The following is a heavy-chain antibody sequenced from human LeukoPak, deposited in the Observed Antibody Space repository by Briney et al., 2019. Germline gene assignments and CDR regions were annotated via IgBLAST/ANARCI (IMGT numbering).Heavy chain of an antibody. V-gene: IGHV3-23*01. CDR3: AKGKQWLIPNWFDP. D-gene: IGHD6-19*01. J-gene: IGHJ5*02. CDR1: GFTFSSYS. Sequence: GGSLRLSCAASGFTFSSYSMSWVRQTPGKGLEWVSSISGSGSSTNYADSVKGRFTISRDNSKNPLHLQMNSLRADDTAAYYCAKGKQWLIPNWFDPWGQGTLVTVSS. CDR2: ISGSGSST.